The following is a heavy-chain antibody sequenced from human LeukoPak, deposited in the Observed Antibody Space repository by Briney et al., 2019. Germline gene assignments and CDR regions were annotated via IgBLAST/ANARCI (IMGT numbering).Heavy chain of an antibody. Sequence: SETLSLTCTVSGGSISSYYWSWIRQPPGKGLEWIGEINHSGSTNYNPSLKSRVTISVDTSKNQFSLKLSSVTAADTAVYYCARGWIYGMDVWGQGTTVTVSS. CDR3: ARGWIYGMDV. V-gene: IGHV4-34*01. CDR1: GGSISSYY. J-gene: IGHJ6*02. CDR2: INHSGST. D-gene: IGHD2-2*03.